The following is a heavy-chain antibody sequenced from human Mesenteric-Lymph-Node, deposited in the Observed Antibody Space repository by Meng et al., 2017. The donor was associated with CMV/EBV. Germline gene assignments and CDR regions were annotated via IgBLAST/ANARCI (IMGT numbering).Heavy chain of an antibody. CDR3: ARERVITGANYYYYGMDV. J-gene: IGHJ6*02. CDR1: GCTFSSYA. V-gene: IGHV1-69*10. CDR2: IIPILGIA. D-gene: IGHD1-7*01. Sequence: SVTVSCKASGCTFSSYAISWVRQAPGQGLEWMGGIIPILGIANYAQKFQGRVTITADKSTSTAYMELSSLRSEDTAVYYCARERVITGANYYYYGMDVWGQGTTVTVSS.